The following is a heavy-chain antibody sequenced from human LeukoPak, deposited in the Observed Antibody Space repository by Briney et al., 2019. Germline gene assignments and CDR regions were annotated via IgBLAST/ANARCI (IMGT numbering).Heavy chain of an antibody. V-gene: IGHV3-30*02. CDR1: GFTFSSYG. CDR2: IRYDGSNK. Sequence: GGSLRLSCAASGFTFSSYGMHWVRQAPGKGLEWVAFIRYDGSNKYYADSVKGRFTISRDNSKNTLYLQMNSLRAEDTAVYYCAKTGGTYYDFWSGGWYMDVWGKGTTVTVSS. CDR3: AKTGGTYYDFWSGGWYMDV. J-gene: IGHJ6*03. D-gene: IGHD3-3*01.